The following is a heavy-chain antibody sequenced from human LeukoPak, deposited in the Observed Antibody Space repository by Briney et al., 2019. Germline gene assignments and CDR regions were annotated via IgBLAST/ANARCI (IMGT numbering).Heavy chain of an antibody. V-gene: IGHV4-34*01. CDR2: INHSGST. D-gene: IGHD3-10*01. CDR1: GGSFSGYY. Sequence: SSETLSLTCAVYGGSFSGYYWSWIRQPPGKGLEWIGEINHSGSTNYNPSLKSRVTISVDTSKNQFSLKLSSVTAADTAVYYCASYGSGSYYGVYYWGQGTLVTVSS. CDR3: ASYGSGSYYGVYY. J-gene: IGHJ4*02.